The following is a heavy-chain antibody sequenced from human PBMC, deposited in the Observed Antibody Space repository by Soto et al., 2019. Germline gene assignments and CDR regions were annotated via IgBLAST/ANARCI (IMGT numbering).Heavy chain of an antibody. V-gene: IGHV3-48*02. D-gene: IGHD5-12*01. CDR1: GFTFSRYS. CDR3: AKDWGGYDYPNWFDP. Sequence: GGSLRLSCAASGFTFSRYSMNWVRQAPGKGLEWVSYISSSSTTIFYADSVKGRFTISRDNAKNSLYLQMNSLRDEDTAVYYCAKDWGGYDYPNWFDPWGQGTLVTVSS. J-gene: IGHJ5*02. CDR2: ISSSSTTI.